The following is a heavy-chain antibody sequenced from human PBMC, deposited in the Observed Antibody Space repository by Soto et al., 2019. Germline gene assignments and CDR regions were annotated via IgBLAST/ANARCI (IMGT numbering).Heavy chain of an antibody. Sequence: SVKVSCKASGGTFSSYAISWVRQAPGQGLEWMGGIIPIFGTANYAQKFQGRVTITADKSTSTAYMELSSLRSGDTAVYYCARDGGGYYYGMDVWGQGTTVTVSS. CDR3: ARDGGGYYYGMDV. V-gene: IGHV1-69*06. CDR1: GGTFSSYA. D-gene: IGHD3-16*01. CDR2: IIPIFGTA. J-gene: IGHJ6*02.